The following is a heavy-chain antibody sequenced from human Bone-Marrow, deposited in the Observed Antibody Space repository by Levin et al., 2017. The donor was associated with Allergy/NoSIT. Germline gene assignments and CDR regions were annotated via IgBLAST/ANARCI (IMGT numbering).Heavy chain of an antibody. CDR2: INAGNGNT. V-gene: IGHV1-3*01. D-gene: IGHD3-16*01. CDR1: GYSLSSYA. Sequence: GESLKISCKASGYSLSSYAMNWVRQAPGQGLEWMGWINAGNGNTKYSQKFQGRVTITRDTSASTVYMELSSLRSEDTAVYYCARSYPFPYFDYWGQGTLVTVSS. CDR3: ARSYPFPYFDY. J-gene: IGHJ4*02.